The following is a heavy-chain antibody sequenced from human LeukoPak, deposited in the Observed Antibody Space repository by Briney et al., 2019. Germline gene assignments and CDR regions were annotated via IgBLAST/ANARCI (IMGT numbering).Heavy chain of an antibody. CDR1: GFTFDDYG. D-gene: IGHD3-22*01. Sequence: GGSLRLSCAASGFTFDDYGMSWVRQAPGKGLEWVSGINWNGGSTGYADSVKGRFTISRDNAKNSLYLQMNSLRAEDTALYYCARDSSFSSGYSYGYYYYGMDVWGRGTTVTVSS. V-gene: IGHV3-20*04. CDR2: INWNGGST. J-gene: IGHJ6*02. CDR3: ARDSSFSSGYSYGYYYYGMDV.